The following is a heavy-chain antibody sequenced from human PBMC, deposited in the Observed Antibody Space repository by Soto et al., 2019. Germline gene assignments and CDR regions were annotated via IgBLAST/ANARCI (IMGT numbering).Heavy chain of an antibody. D-gene: IGHD1-26*01. V-gene: IGHV3-23*01. CDR3: ESKSEERYRGRPWAFDF. Sequence: PGGSLRLSCAASGFTFSNYAMSWVRQAPGKGLEWVSTISGNGGSTYYADSVKGRFTISRDNSKNTLFLQINSLRDEDTAVYYCESKSEERYRGRPWAFDFWCQAIIVTGS. CDR2: ISGNGGST. J-gene: IGHJ3*01. CDR1: GFTFSNYA.